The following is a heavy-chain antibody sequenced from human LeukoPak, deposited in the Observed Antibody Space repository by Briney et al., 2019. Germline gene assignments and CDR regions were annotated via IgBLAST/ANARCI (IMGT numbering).Heavy chain of an antibody. CDR2: ISSSGSTI. CDR3: ARAPSSSDF. CDR1: GFTFSSYE. D-gene: IGHD6-13*01. Sequence: GGSLRLSCAASGFTFSSYEMNWVRQAPGKGLEWVSYISSSGSTIYYSDSVKGRFTISRDNAKNSLYLQMNSLRAEDTALYYCARAPSSSDFWGQGTLVTVSS. V-gene: IGHV3-48*03. J-gene: IGHJ4*02.